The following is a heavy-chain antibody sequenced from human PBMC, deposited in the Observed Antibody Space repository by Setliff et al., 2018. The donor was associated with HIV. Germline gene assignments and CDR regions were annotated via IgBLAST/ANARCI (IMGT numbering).Heavy chain of an antibody. Sequence: GGSLRLSCAASGFTFSSHSMNWVRQAPGKGLEWVSYISSTSTTIFQADSVKGRFTISRDNSKNTLYLQMDSLRAEDAAVYYCAKDHSSGWHYYFDYWGQGTLVTVSS. CDR1: GFTFSSHS. J-gene: IGHJ4*02. CDR2: ISSTSTTI. CDR3: AKDHSSGWHYYFDY. D-gene: IGHD6-19*01. V-gene: IGHV3-48*01.